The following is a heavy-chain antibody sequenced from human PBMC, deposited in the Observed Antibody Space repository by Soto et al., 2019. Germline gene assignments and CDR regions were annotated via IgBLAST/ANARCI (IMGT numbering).Heavy chain of an antibody. CDR1: GYTLTELS. J-gene: IGHJ5*02. D-gene: IGHD2-2*01. CDR3: ATTTSAHCSSTSCWNWFDP. Sequence: ASVKVSCKVSGYTLTELSMHWVRQAPGKGLEWMGGFDPEDGETIYAQKFQGRVTMTEDTSTDTAYMELSSLSSEDTAVYYCATTTSAHCSSTSCWNWFDPWGQGTLVTVSS. CDR2: FDPEDGET. V-gene: IGHV1-24*01.